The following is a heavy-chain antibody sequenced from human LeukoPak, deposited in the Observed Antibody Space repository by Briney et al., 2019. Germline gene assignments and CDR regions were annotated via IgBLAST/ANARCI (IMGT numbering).Heavy chain of an antibody. D-gene: IGHD6-13*01. CDR1: GYTFTSYD. V-gene: IGHV1-8*03. CDR2: MNPNSGNT. Sequence: ASVKVSCKASGYTFTSYDINWVRQATGQGLEWMGWMNPNSGNTGYAQKFQGRVTITRNTSISTAYMELSSLRSEDTAVYYCARGSSIAAAGTDFDYWGQGTLVTVSS. CDR3: ARGSSIAAAGTDFDY. J-gene: IGHJ4*02.